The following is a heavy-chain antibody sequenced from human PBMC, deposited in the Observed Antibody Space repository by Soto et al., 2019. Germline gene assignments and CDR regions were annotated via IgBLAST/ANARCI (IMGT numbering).Heavy chain of an antibody. CDR3: ARDSEWRTLGAECFQY. CDR2: VNPANGYT. Sequence: QVQLVQSGAEVKRPGASVKVSCKASGYTFSTYAIHWVRQAPGQRPEWMGWVNPANGYTKYSHKFQGRVTISTTTSATTAYMEMTSLNSDDTAVYYRARDSEWRTLGAECFQYWGEGTLVTGSS. D-gene: IGHD3-3*01. CDR1: GYTFSTYA. J-gene: IGHJ1*01. V-gene: IGHV1-3*01.